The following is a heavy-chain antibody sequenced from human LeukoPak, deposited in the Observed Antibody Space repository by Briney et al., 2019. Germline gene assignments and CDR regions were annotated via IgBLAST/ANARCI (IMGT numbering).Heavy chain of an antibody. Sequence: GGSLRLSCAASGFTFSSYAMSWVRQAPGKGLEWVSSISSSSSYIYYADSVKGRFTISRDNAKNSLYLQMNSLRAEDTAVYYCARGIAAAGTDYWGQGTLVTVSS. D-gene: IGHD6-13*01. CDR3: ARGIAAAGTDY. CDR2: ISSSSSYI. V-gene: IGHV3-21*01. J-gene: IGHJ4*02. CDR1: GFTFSSYA.